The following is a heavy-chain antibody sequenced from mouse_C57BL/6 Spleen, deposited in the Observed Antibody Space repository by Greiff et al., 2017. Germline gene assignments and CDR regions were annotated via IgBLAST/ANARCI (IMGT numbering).Heavy chain of an antibody. D-gene: IGHD1-1*02. CDR2: ISDGGGYT. CDR3: ARDGAWHFDY. Sequence: EVKLLESGGGLVKPGGSLKLSCAASGFTFSSYAMPWVRQTPEKRLEWVATISDGGGYTYYPANVQGKFTISGDNAKNNLYLQMSHLTSEDTAIYYCARDGAWHFDYWGQGTTLTVSS. J-gene: IGHJ2*01. V-gene: IGHV5-4*01. CDR1: GFTFSSYA.